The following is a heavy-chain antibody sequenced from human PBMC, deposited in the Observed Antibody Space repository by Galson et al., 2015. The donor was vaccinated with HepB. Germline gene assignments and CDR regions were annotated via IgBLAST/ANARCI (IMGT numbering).Heavy chain of an antibody. CDR1: GFTFSSYG. CDR3: AKIAALGIWYFDY. V-gene: IGHV3-23*01. Sequence: SLRLSCAASGFTFSSYGMSWVRQAPGKELEWVSSISGSGDSTFYRDSVKGRFTISRDNSKNTLYLQMNTLRAEDTAVYYCAKIAALGIWYFDYWGQGTLVTVSS. D-gene: IGHD6-13*01. J-gene: IGHJ4*02. CDR2: ISGSGDST.